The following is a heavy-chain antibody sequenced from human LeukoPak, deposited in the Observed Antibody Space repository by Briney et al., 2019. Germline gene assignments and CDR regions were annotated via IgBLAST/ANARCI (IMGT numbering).Heavy chain of an antibody. V-gene: IGHV3-13*05. Sequence: GGSLRLPWAASGFTFSSYDMHWVRQATGKGLEWVSAIGTAGDPYYPGSVKGRFTISRENAKNSLYLQMNSLRAGDTAVYYCARESAEGMDVWGQGTTVTVSS. CDR3: ARESAEGMDV. CDR2: IGTAGDP. CDR1: GFTFSSYD. J-gene: IGHJ6*02. D-gene: IGHD1-14*01.